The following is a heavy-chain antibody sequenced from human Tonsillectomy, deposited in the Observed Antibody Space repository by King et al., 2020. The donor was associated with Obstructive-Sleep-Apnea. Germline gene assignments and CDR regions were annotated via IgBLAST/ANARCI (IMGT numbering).Heavy chain of an antibody. CDR1: GFTFSSYT. J-gene: IGHJ4*02. Sequence: VQLVESGGGLVQPGGSLRLSCAASGFTFSSYTMSWVCQAPGKGLEWVSGISGRGVHTYFADSVKGRFTISRDNSKDTLYLQMNSLRAEDTAVYYCAKAYLGEDYWGQGTLVTVSS. CDR2: ISGRGVHT. CDR3: AKAYLGEDY. V-gene: IGHV3-23*04. D-gene: IGHD3-16*01.